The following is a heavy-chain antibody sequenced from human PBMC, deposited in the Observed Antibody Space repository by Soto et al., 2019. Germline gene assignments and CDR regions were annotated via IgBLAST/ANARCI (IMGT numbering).Heavy chain of an antibody. CDR3: ARARGAVPSGYYYYYMDV. CDR2: ISDDGSNT. J-gene: IGHJ6*03. V-gene: IGHV3-33*08. CDR1: GFTFSSYA. D-gene: IGHD3-16*01. Sequence: GGSLRLSCAASGFTFSSYAMSWVRQAPGKGLEWVAVISDDGSNTYYADSVKGRFTISRDNSKNTLYLQMNSLRAEDTAVYHCARARGAVPSGYYYYYMDVWGKGTTVTVSS.